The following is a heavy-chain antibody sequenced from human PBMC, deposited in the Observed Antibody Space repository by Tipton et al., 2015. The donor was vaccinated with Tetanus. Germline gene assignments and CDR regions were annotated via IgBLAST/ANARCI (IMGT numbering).Heavy chain of an antibody. J-gene: IGHJ6*02. D-gene: IGHD3-3*01. V-gene: IGHV4-61*02. CDR1: GVSITSTDYW. CDR2: IYTSGST. Sequence: TLSLTCTVSGVSITSTDYWWGWIRQPPGKGLEWIGRIYTSGSTNYNPSLKSRVTMSVDTSKNQFSLKLSSVTAADTAVYYCARDSPYYDFWSGRIIADYYYYYGMDVWGQGTTVTVSS. CDR3: ARDSPYYDFWSGRIIADYYYYYGMDV.